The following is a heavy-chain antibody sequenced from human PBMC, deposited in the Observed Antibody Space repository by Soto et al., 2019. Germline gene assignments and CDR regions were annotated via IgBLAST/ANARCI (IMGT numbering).Heavy chain of an antibody. CDR3: ARHSTSFIDYYDSSGRGGYYYYYGMDV. CDR1: GGTFSRYA. V-gene: IGHV1-69*01. Sequence: QVQLVQSGAEVKKPGSSVKVSCKASGGTFSRYAISWVRQAPGQGLEWMGGIIPIFGTANYAQKFQGRVTITADDSTSSAYMGRGSLRSEDTAVYYCARHSTSFIDYYDSSGRGGYYYYYGMDVWGQGTTVTVAS. D-gene: IGHD3-22*01. CDR2: IIPIFGTA. J-gene: IGHJ6*02.